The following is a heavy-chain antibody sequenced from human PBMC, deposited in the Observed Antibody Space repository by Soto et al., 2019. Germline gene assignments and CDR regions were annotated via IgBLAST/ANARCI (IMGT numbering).Heavy chain of an antibody. CDR1: GGSISSYY. CDR3: ARSYCSSTSCYNYDAFDI. J-gene: IGHJ3*02. Sequence: QVQLQESGPGLVKPSETLSLTCTVSGGSISSYYWSWIRQPPGKGLEWIGYIYYSGSTNYNPSLRRRVTIAVDTSKNQFSLKLSSVTAADTAVYYCARSYCSSTSCYNYDAFDIRGQGTKDTVS. V-gene: IGHV4-59*01. CDR2: IYYSGST. D-gene: IGHD2-2*02.